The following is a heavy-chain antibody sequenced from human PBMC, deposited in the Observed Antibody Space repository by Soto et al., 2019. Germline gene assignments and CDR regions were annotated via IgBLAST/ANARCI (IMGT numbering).Heavy chain of an antibody. D-gene: IGHD2-15*01. V-gene: IGHV1-18*04. CDR2: INAYNYNT. J-gene: IGHJ6*02. Sequence: ASVKVSCKAFDYTFTSYGISWVRQAPGQGLEWMGWINAYNYNTKFAQKFQGRLTMTIDTSTSTAYMELRSLRSDDTAVYYCARESQGSFYGMDVWGQGTTVTVSS. CDR1: DYTFTSYG. CDR3: ARESQGSFYGMDV.